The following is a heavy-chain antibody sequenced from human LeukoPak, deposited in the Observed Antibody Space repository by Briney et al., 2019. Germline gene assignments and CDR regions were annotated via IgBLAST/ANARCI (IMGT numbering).Heavy chain of an antibody. CDR3: ARDLVVYDAFDI. J-gene: IGHJ3*02. CDR2: IYTSGST. CDR1: GGSFSSYY. Sequence: SETLSLTCAVYGGSFSSYYWSWIRQPAGKGLEWIGRIYTSGSTNYNPSLKSRVTMSVDTSKNQFSLKLSSVTAADTAVYYCARDLVVYDAFDIWGQGTMVTVSS. V-gene: IGHV4-4*07. D-gene: IGHD2-15*01.